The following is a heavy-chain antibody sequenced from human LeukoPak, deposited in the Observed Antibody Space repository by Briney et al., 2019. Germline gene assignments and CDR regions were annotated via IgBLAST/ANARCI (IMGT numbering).Heavy chain of an antibody. V-gene: IGHV1-2*02. CDR1: GYTFTAYY. D-gene: IGHD3-3*01. CDR2: INPNSGDT. CDR3: ARAMRPDITIFGVVKVGQSGY. J-gene: IGHJ4*02. Sequence: GASVKVSCKASGYTFTAYYMHWVRQAPGQGLEWMGWINPNSGDTNYAQKFQGRVTMTRDTSTSTVYMELSSLRSEDTAVYYCARAMRPDITIFGVVKVGQSGYWGQGTLVTVSS.